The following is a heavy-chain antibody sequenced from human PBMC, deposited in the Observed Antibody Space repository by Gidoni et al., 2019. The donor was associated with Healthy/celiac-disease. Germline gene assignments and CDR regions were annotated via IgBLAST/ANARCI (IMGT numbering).Heavy chain of an antibody. CDR2: IYSGGST. CDR3: ARGVEQLGYYYYGMDV. Sequence: EVQLVESGGGLIQPGGSLRLSCAASGFTVSSTYMSWVRQAPGKGVEWVSVIYSGGSTYYADSVKGRFTISRDNSKNTLYLQMNSLRAEDTAVYYCARGVEQLGYYYYGMDVWGQGTTVTVSS. CDR1: GFTVSSTY. J-gene: IGHJ6*02. D-gene: IGHD6-13*01. V-gene: IGHV3-53*01.